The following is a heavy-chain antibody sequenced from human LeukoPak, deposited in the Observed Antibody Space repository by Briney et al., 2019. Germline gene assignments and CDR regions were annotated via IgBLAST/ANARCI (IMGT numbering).Heavy chain of an antibody. CDR3: ARSLDYYDSSGPPNY. CDR1: GFTFSSYS. Sequence: GGSLRLSCAASGFTFSSYSMNWVRQAPGKGLEWVSSISSSSSYIYYADSVKGRFTISRDNAKNSLYLQMNSLRAEDTAVYYCARSLDYYDSSGPPNYWGQGTLVTVSS. D-gene: IGHD3-22*01. CDR2: ISSSSSYI. V-gene: IGHV3-21*01. J-gene: IGHJ4*02.